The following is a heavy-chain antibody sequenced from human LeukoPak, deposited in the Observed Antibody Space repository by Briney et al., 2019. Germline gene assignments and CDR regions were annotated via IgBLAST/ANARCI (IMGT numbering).Heavy chain of an antibody. J-gene: IGHJ5*02. D-gene: IGHD2-8*01. CDR2: ISAYNGNT. CDR1: GYTFTSYG. CDR3: ARVMEFRGWFDP. Sequence: ASVKVSCKSSGYTFTSYGISWVRQAPGQGLEWMGWISAYNGNTNYAQKLQGRVTMTTDTSTSTAYTQLRSLRSDDTAVYYCARVMEFRGWFDPWGQGTLVTVSS. V-gene: IGHV1-18*01.